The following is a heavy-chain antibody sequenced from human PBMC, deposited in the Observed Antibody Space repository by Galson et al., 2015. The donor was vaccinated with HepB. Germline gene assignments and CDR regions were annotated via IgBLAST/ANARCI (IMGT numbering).Heavy chain of an antibody. Sequence: SVKVSCKASGYTFTDYVVNWVRQAPGQGLKWMGWMNTNTGKPTYAPGFAGRFVFSLDTSVTTAYLQISSLETDDTAVYYCARSPLRFLDWLPYYDYYYMDVGGEGTTVTVSS. J-gene: IGHJ6*03. CDR1: GYTFTDYV. V-gene: IGHV7-4-1*02. CDR2: MNTNTGKP. D-gene: IGHD3-3*01. CDR3: ARSPLRFLDWLPYYDYYYMDV.